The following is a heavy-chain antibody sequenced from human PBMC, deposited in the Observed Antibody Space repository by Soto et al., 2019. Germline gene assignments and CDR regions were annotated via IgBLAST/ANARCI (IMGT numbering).Heavy chain of an antibody. Sequence: PSETLSLTCTVSGGSVNGYYWSWIRQPPGKGLEWIGYVHYSGVTHYNPSLQSRVTMSIDTSNNRFSLRAEDTAVYYCTRDASRDSSARGWFDPWGPGTLVTVS. CDR1: GGSVNGYY. V-gene: IGHV4-59*02. CDR2: VHYSGVT. J-gene: IGHJ5*02. CDR3: TRDASRDSSARGWFDP. D-gene: IGHD6-13*01.